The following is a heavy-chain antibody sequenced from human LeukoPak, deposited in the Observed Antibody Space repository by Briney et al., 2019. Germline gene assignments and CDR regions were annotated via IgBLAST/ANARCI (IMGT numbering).Heavy chain of an antibody. J-gene: IGHJ5*02. CDR1: GDSISSGAYS. V-gene: IGHV4-30-2*01. D-gene: IGHD2-21*01. CDR2: IFHSGST. CDR3: ARELWFANAPGSWLDP. Sequence: SQTLSLTCVVSGDSISSGAYSWSWIRQPPGKGLEWIGYIFHSGSTFYNRSLKSRFTISVDNSKNQFSLRLSSVTAADTAVYYCARELWFANAPGSWLDPWGQGTLVTVPS.